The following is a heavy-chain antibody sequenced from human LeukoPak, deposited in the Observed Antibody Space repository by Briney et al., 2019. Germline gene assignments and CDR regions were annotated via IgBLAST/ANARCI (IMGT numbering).Heavy chain of an antibody. CDR2: IYSGGST. D-gene: IGHD5-18*01. J-gene: IGHJ4*02. CDR1: GLTVSSNY. CDR3: ARSPGYSYGGPLFDY. V-gene: IGHV3-66*01. Sequence: GGSLRLSCAASGLTVSSNYMNWVRQAPGKGLEWVSVIYSGGSTYYADSVKGRFTISRDNSKNTLYLQMNSLRAEDTAVYYCARSPGYSYGGPLFDYWGQGTLVTVSS.